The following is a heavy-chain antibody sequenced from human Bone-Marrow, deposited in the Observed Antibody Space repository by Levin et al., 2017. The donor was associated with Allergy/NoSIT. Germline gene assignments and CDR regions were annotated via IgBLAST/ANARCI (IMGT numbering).Heavy chain of an antibody. CDR3: ARDFMVRGVQYGMDV. CDR1: GFTFSDYS. CDR2: ISGRSSTI. J-gene: IGHJ6*02. Sequence: GESLKISCGASGFTFSDYSMNWVRQAPGKGLEWVSYISGRSSTINYADSVRGRFTISRDNAKNSLYLQMNSLRAEDTAVYYCARDFMVRGVQYGMDVWGQGTTVTVSS. D-gene: IGHD3-10*01. V-gene: IGHV3-48*01.